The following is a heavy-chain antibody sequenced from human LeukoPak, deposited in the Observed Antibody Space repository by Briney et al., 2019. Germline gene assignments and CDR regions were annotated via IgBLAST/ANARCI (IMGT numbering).Heavy chain of an antibody. CDR2: INHSGST. D-gene: IGHD3-10*01. Sequence: SETLSLTCTVYGGSFGGYYWSWIRQPPGKGLEWIGEINHSGSTNYNPSLKSRVTISVDTSKNQFSLKLSSVTAADTAVYYCARRLLWFGELLDWGQGTLVTVSS. CDR1: GGSFGGYY. J-gene: IGHJ4*02. CDR3: ARRLLWFGELLD. V-gene: IGHV4-34*01.